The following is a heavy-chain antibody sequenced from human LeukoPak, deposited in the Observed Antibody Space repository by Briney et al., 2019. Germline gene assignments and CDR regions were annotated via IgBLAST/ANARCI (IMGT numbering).Heavy chain of an antibody. D-gene: IGHD1-1*01. V-gene: IGHV3-49*03. J-gene: IGHJ4*02. CDR1: GFTFGDYA. Sequence: GGSLRLSCTASGFTFGDYAMSWFRQAPGKGLEWVGFIRSKAYGGTTEYAASVKGRFTISRDDSKSVAYLQMNSLKTEDTAVYYCTRGLAQLELDGFDYWGQGTLVTVSS. CDR3: TRGLAQLELDGFDY. CDR2: IRSKAYGGTT.